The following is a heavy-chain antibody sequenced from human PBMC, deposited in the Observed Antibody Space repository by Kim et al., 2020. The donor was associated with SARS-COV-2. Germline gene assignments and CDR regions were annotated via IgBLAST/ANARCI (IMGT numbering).Heavy chain of an antibody. V-gene: IGHV1-18*01. CDR1: GYTFTSYG. D-gene: IGHD3-10*01. CDR3: ARGRIYGSGTGWFDP. CDR2: ISAYNGNT. J-gene: IGHJ5*02. Sequence: ASVKVSCKASGYTFTSYGISWVRQAPGQGLEWMGWISAYNGNTNYAQKLQGRVTMTTDTSTSTAYMELRSLRSDDTAVYYCARGRIYGSGTGWFDPWGQGTLVTVSS.